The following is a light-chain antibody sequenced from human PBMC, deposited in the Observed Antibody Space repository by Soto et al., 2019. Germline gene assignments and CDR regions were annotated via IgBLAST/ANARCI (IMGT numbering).Light chain of an antibody. CDR3: LQYSHWPPT. CDR2: GAS. CDR1: QSVSSD. V-gene: IGKV3-15*01. J-gene: IGKJ2*01. Sequence: EMVMTQSPATLSVSPGERATVSCRATQSVSSDLAWYQQKPGHAPSLLIYGASTRATGIAARFSGSGSGTEFALTISGLQSEDFAVYYCLQYSHWPPTFGQGTKLEIK.